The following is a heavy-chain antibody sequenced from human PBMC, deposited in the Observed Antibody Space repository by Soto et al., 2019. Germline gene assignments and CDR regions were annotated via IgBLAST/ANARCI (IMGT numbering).Heavy chain of an antibody. Sequence: GGSLRLSCAASGFTFSSYAMHWVRQAPGKGLEWVAVISYDGSNKYYADSVKGRFTISRDNSKNTLYLQMNSLRAEDTAVYYCARDQDGMDVWGQGTTVTVSS. CDR2: ISYDGSNK. CDR1: GFTFSSYA. V-gene: IGHV3-30-3*01. CDR3: ARDQDGMDV. J-gene: IGHJ6*02. D-gene: IGHD2-15*01.